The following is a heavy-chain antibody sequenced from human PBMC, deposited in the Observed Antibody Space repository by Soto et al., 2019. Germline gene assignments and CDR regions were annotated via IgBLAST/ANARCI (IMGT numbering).Heavy chain of an antibody. CDR3: ARDIRSPHGYNYVPFFDY. CDR1: GYTFTSYG. V-gene: IGHV1-18*01. Sequence: QDQLVQSGAEVKKPGASVKVSCKASGYTFTSYGISWVRQAPGQGLEWMGWISAYNGNTNYAQKLQGRVTMTTDTSTSTAYMELRSLRSDDTAVYYCARDIRSPHGYNYVPFFDYWGQGTLVTVSS. J-gene: IGHJ4*02. D-gene: IGHD5-12*01. CDR2: ISAYNGNT.